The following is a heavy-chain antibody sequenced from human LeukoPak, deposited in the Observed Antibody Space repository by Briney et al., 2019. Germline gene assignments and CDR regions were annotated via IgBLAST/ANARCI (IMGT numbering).Heavy chain of an antibody. D-gene: IGHD3-9*01. CDR1: GFTFSSYG. J-gene: IGHJ4*02. V-gene: IGHV3-30*18. Sequence: GGSLRLSCAASGFTFSSYGMHWVRQAPGKGLGWVAVISYDGSNKYYADSVKGRFTISRGNSKDTLYLQMNSLRAEDTAVYYCAKDAGPYDILTGSPDFDYWGQGTLVTVSS. CDR2: ISYDGSNK. CDR3: AKDAGPYDILTGSPDFDY.